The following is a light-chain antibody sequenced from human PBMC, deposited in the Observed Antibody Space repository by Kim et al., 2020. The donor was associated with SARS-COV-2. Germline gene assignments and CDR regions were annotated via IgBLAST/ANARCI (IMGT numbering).Light chain of an antibody. CDR1: ALPKQY. V-gene: IGLV3-25*03. CDR2: KDT. CDR3: QSADSSDTWV. Sequence: SYELTQPPSVSVSPGQTARITCSGDALPKQYAYWYQQKPGQAPVLVIYKDTERPSGIPERFSGSSSGTTVTLTISGVQADDEADYYCQSADSSDTWVFGG. J-gene: IGLJ3*02.